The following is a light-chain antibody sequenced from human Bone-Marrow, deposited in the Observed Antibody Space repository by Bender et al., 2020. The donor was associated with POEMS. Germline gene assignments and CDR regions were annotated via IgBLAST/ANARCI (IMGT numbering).Light chain of an antibody. CDR1: SSDVGGYNY. CDR2: DVS. Sequence: QSALTQPASVSGSPGQSITISCTGTSSDVGGYNYVSWYQQHPGKAPKLMIYDVSNRPSGVSNRFSGSKSGNTASLTVSGLQAEDEGDYYCSSYAGSNNLGVFGGGTKLTVL. J-gene: IGLJ2*01. CDR3: SSYAGSNNLGV. V-gene: IGLV2-14*03.